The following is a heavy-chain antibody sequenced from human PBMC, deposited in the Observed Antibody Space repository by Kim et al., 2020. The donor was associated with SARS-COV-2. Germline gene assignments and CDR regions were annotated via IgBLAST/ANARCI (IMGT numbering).Heavy chain of an antibody. J-gene: IGHJ6*02. V-gene: IGHV4-31*03. CDR1: GGSISSGGYY. CDR3: ARGYGSGSPYGMDV. Sequence: SETLSLTCTVSGGSISSGGYYWSWIRQHPGKGLEWIGYIYYSGSTYYNPSLKSRVTISVDTSKNQFSLKLSSVTAADMAVYYCARGYGSGSPYGMDVWGQGTTVTVSS. D-gene: IGHD3-10*01. CDR2: IYYSGST.